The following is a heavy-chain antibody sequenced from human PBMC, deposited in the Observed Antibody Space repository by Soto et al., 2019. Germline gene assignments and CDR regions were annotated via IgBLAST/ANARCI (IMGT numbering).Heavy chain of an antibody. J-gene: IGHJ1*01. Sequence: PGGSLRLSCAVSGFTVSSNYMNWVRQAPGKGLEWVSFIYSGGSTYYADSVKGRFTISRDNSKNTLYLQMNSLRAEDTAVYYCARDRVESGYPEYFQHWGQGTRVTVSS. V-gene: IGHV3-53*01. D-gene: IGHD3-22*01. CDR1: GFTVSSNY. CDR2: IYSGGST. CDR3: ARDRVESGYPEYFQH.